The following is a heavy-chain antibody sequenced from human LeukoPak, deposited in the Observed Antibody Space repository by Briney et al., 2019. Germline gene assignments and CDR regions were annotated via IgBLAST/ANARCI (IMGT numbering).Heavy chain of an antibody. CDR3: ARGSGDYVWGSSY. Sequence: ASVKVSCKASGYTLTGYYMHWVRQAPGQGLEWMGWINPNSGGTNYAQKFQGRVTMTRDTSISTAYMELSRLRSDDTAVYYCARGSGDYVWGSSYWGQGTLVTVSS. CDR2: INPNSGGT. CDR1: GYTLTGYY. D-gene: IGHD3-16*01. V-gene: IGHV1-2*02. J-gene: IGHJ4*02.